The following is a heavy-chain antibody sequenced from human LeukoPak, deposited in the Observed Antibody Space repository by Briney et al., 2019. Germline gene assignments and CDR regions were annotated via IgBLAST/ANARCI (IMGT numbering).Heavy chain of an antibody. J-gene: IGHJ4*02. CDR3: ATDLGIAAVTDY. Sequence: GASVKVSCKASGYTFTSYYMHWGRHTPGQGLEWMGIINPSGGSTNSAQKLQDRVTMTRDTSTSTVYMELSSLRSEDTAVYYCATDLGIAAVTDYWGQGTLVTVSS. D-gene: IGHD6-13*01. CDR1: GYTFTSYY. CDR2: INPSGGST. V-gene: IGHV1-46*01.